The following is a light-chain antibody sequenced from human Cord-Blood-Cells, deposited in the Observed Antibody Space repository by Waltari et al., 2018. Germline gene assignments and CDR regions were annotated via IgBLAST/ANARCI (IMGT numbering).Light chain of an antibody. CDR2: DAS. CDR3: QQRSNWPPLT. Sequence: EIVLTQSPATLSLSPGERATLSCRASQSVRSYLACYQQKPVQAPRLLIYDASNRATVIPASFSGSGSGTDFTLTISSLEPEDFAVYFCQQRSNWPPLTFGGGTKVEIK. CDR1: QSVRSY. J-gene: IGKJ4*01. V-gene: IGKV3-11*01.